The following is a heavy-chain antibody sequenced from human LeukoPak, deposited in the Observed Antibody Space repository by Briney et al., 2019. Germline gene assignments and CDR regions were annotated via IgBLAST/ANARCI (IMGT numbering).Heavy chain of an antibody. CDR3: AKDGVDIVATTPYYYYMDV. CDR2: IRYDGSNK. D-gene: IGHD5-12*01. Sequence: GGSLRLSCAASGFTFSSYGMHWVRQAPGKGLEWVAFIRYDGSNKYYADSVKGRFTISRDNSKNTLYLQMNSLRAEDTAVYYCAKDGVDIVATTPYYYYMDVWGKGTTVTVSS. CDR1: GFTFSSYG. J-gene: IGHJ6*03. V-gene: IGHV3-30*02.